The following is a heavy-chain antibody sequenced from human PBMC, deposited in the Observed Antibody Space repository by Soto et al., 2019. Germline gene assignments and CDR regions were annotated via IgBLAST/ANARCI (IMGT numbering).Heavy chain of an antibody. CDR3: ARDNGYSYGYAIDY. CDR1: GGSISSGGYY. CDR2: IYYSGST. Sequence: TLALTCPVSGGSISSGGYYWIWIRQHPGKGLDWIGYIYYSGSTYYNPSLKSRVTISVDTSKNQFSLKLSSVTAADTAVYYCARDNGYSYGYAIDYWGQGTLVTVSS. D-gene: IGHD5-18*01. V-gene: IGHV4-31*03. J-gene: IGHJ4*02.